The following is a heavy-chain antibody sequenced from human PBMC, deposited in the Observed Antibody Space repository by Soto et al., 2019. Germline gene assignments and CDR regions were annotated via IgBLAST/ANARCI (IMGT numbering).Heavy chain of an antibody. J-gene: IGHJ4*02. CDR2: ISYDGSNE. Sequence: QVQLVQSGGGVVQPGRSLRLSCVASGFIFSTYGMHWVRQVPGQGLEWVAHISYDGSNEYYADSVKGRFTVSRDNAKNTLDLQMNGLKTGDTALYYCTKEYIVGTTWGYFESWGQGALVIVSS. CDR3: TKEYIVGTTWGYFES. V-gene: IGHV3-30*18. D-gene: IGHD1-1*01. CDR1: GFIFSTYG.